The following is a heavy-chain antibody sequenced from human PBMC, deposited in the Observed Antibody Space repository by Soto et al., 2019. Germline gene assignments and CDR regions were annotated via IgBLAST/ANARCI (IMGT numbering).Heavy chain of an antibody. D-gene: IGHD3-10*01. CDR2: IYYSGST. V-gene: IGHV4-59*01. J-gene: IGHJ6*02. CDR1: GGSISXYY. CDR3: ARAXGSGSVSLYYYYGMDV. Sequence: QVQXQESGPGLVKPSETLSLTCTVSGGSISXYYWXWIRQPPGKGLEWIGYIYYSGSTNYNPSLKSRVTISVDTSKNQFSLKLSSVTAADTAVYYCARAXGSGSVSLYYYYGMDVWGQGXTVTVSS.